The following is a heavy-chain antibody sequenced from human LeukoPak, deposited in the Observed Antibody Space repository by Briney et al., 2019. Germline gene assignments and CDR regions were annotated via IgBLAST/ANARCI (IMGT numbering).Heavy chain of an antibody. V-gene: IGHV1-2*02. J-gene: IGHJ4*02. CDR3: ATDAYAGFSSSWHEDH. D-gene: IGHD2-2*01. CDR2: INPNRGGT. CDR1: GYTFTGYY. Sequence: ASVKVSCKTSGYTFTGYYVHWGRQAPGQGLEWMGWINPNRGGTKYSPKFQARVTMARDTSISTAYLELSGLTSDDTAVYYCATDAYAGFSSSWHEDHWGQGTLVTVSS.